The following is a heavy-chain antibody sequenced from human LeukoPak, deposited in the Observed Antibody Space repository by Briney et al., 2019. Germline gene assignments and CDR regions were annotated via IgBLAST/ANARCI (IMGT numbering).Heavy chain of an antibody. Sequence: PSETLSLTCTVSGGSISSGGYYWSWIRQHPGKGLEWIGYIYYSGSTNYNPSLKSRVTISVDTSKNQFSLKLSSVTAADTAVYYCASWRYYYYYGMDVWGQGTTVTVSS. CDR1: GGSISSGGYY. CDR2: IYYSGST. V-gene: IGHV4-61*08. J-gene: IGHJ6*02. CDR3: ASWRYYYYYGMDV.